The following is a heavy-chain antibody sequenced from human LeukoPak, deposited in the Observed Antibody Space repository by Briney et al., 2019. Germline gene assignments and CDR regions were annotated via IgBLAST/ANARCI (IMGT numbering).Heavy chain of an antibody. J-gene: IGHJ5*02. D-gene: IGHD3-10*01. CDR1: GGSISSYY. CDR2: IYYSGST. Sequence: PSETLSLTCTVSGGSISSYYWSWIRQPPGKGLEWIGYIYYSGSTNYNPSLKSRVTISVDTSKNQFSLKLSSVTAADTAVYYCARGAVRFGELRFDPWGQGTLVTVSS. CDR3: ARGAVRFGELRFDP. V-gene: IGHV4-59*08.